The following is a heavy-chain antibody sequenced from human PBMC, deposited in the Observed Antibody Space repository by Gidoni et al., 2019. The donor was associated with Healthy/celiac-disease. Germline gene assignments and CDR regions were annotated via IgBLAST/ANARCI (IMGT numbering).Heavy chain of an antibody. J-gene: IGHJ4*02. CDR1: GGPFTGYA. V-gene: IGHV1-69*06. CDR3: ARVVVVPAVSDRYFDY. D-gene: IGHD2-2*01. Sequence: QVQLGQSGAGGEKPGSSVKVSCQASGGPFTGYAIRWVRQAPGQGLEWMGGIIPIFGTANYAQKFQGRVTITADKSTSTAYMELSSLRSEDTAVYYCARVVVVPAVSDRYFDYWGQGTLVTVSS. CDR2: IIPIFGTA.